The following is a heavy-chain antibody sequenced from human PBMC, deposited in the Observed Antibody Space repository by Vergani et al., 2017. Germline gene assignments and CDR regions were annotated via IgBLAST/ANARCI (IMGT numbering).Heavy chain of an antibody. CDR2: INHSGST. Sequence: QVQLPQWGAGLLKPSETLSLTCAVYGGSFSGYYWSWIRQPPGKGLEWIGEINHSGSTNYNPSLKSRVTISVDTSKNQFSLKLSSVTAADTAVYYCAKDRAAGGYSYGTIDYWGQGTLVTVSS. J-gene: IGHJ4*02. CDR1: GGSFSGYY. D-gene: IGHD5-18*01. V-gene: IGHV4-34*01. CDR3: AKDRAAGGYSYGTIDY.